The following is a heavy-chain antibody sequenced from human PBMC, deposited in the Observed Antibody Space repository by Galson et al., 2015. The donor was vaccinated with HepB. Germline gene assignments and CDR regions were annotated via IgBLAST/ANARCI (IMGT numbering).Heavy chain of an antibody. V-gene: IGHV1-18*04. Sequence: SVKVSCKASGYTFTGYGISWVRQAPGQGLEWMGWISAYDGDTNYAQQFQGRVTMTTDTSTSTAYMELRSLRSDDTAVYYCAREGGGSDSWSGSYPASYYSGMAVSGHGTTVTASS. CDR3: AREGGGSDSWSGSYPASYYSGMAV. CDR1: GYTFTGYG. D-gene: IGHD6-25*01. CDR2: ISAYDGDT. J-gene: IGHJ6*02.